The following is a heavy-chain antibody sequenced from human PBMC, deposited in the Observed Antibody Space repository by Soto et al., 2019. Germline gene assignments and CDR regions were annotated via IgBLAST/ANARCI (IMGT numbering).Heavy chain of an antibody. J-gene: IGHJ4*02. D-gene: IGHD3-10*01. CDR2: IIPIFGTA. CDR3: ARNYGSGSYSDY. CDR1: GGTFSSYA. Sequence: GASVKVSCKASGGTFSSYAISWVRQAPGQGLEWMGGIIPIFGTANYAQKFQGRVTITADESTSTAYMELSSLRSEDTAVYYCARNYGSGSYSDYWGQGTLVTVSS. V-gene: IGHV1-69*13.